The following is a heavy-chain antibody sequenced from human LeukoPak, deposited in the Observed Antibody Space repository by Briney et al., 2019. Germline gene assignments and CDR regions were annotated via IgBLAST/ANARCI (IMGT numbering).Heavy chain of an antibody. CDR1: GGSISSYY. D-gene: IGHD6-19*01. J-gene: IGHJ3*02. CDR2: IYYSGST. V-gene: IGHV4-59*08. CDR3: ARRIAVAGTWAFDI. Sequence: SETLSLTCTVSGGSISSYYWSWIRQPPGRGLEWIGYIYYSGSTNYNPSLKSRVTISVDTSKNQFSLKLSSVTAAATAVYYCARRIAVAGTWAFDIWGQGTMVTVSS.